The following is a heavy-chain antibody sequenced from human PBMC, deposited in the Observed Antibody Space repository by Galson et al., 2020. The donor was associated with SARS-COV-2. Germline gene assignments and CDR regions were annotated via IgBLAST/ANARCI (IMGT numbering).Heavy chain of an antibody. Sequence: GGSLRLSCAASGFTFSNFAMSWVRQAPGKGLEWVSGISGSGGSPYYADSVKGRFTISRDNSKSTLYLQMNSLRAEDTAVYYCARALYGYSYGYDYWGQGTLVTVSS. CDR1: GFTFSNFA. CDR2: ISGSGGSP. D-gene: IGHD5-18*01. J-gene: IGHJ4*02. V-gene: IGHV3-23*01. CDR3: ARALYGYSYGYDY.